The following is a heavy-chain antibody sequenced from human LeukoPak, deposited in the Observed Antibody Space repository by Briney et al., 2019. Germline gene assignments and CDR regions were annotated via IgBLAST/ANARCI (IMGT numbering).Heavy chain of an antibody. V-gene: IGHV1-8*01. D-gene: IGHD2-15*01. Sequence: ASVKVSCKASGYTFTSYDINWVRQATGQGLEWMGWMNPNSGNTGYAQKLQGRVTMTTDTSTGTAYMELRSLRSDDTAVYYCARDLLRYCSGGSCPAYFQHWGQGTLVTVSS. CDR2: MNPNSGNT. CDR3: ARDLLRYCSGGSCPAYFQH. CDR1: GYTFTSYD. J-gene: IGHJ1*01.